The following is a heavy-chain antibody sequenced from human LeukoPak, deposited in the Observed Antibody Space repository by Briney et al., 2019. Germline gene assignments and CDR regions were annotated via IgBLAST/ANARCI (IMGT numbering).Heavy chain of an antibody. CDR1: GLTFSTYW. V-gene: IGHV3-74*01. J-gene: IGHJ4*02. Sequence: GGSLRLSCAASGLTFSTYWMHWVRQAPGKGLVWVSRINSDGSSATYADSVKGRFTISRDNAKNTMYLQMNSLRAEDTAVYYCARDFWTLDYWGQGTLVTVSS. CDR3: ARDFWTLDY. D-gene: IGHD3/OR15-3a*01. CDR2: INSDGSSA.